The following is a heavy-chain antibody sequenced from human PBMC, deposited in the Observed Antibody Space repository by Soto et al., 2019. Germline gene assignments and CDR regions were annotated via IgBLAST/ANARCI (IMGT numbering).Heavy chain of an antibody. V-gene: IGHV1-2*02. Sequence: ASVKGSCQASGYTFTGYYMHWVRQAPGQGLEWMGWINPNSGGTNHAQKFQGSFTMTRGTSISTAYMELSRLRSDDTAVYYCASDNGRLAPGNWGQGTLVTVSS. J-gene: IGHJ4*01. CDR3: ASDNGRLAPGN. CDR1: GYTFTGYY. D-gene: IGHD2-8*01. CDR2: INPNSGGT.